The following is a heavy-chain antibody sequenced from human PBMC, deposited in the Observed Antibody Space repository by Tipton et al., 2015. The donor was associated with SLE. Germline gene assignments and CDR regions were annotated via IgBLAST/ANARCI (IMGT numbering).Heavy chain of an antibody. Sequence: TLSLTCTVSGGSISSYYWSWIRQPPGKGLEWIGYIYYSGSTNYNPSLKSRVTISVDTSKNQFSLKLSSVTAAGPAVYYCARWAGPTVNFDYWGQGTLVTVPS. CDR2: IYYSGST. CDR3: ARWAGPTVNFDY. D-gene: IGHD6-19*01. CDR1: GGSISSYY. V-gene: IGHV4-59*07. J-gene: IGHJ4*02.